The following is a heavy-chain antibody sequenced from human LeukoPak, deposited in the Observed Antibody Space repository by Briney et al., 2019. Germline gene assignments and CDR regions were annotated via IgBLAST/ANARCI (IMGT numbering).Heavy chain of an antibody. CDR3: ARDLDTLVRGAGGY. D-gene: IGHD3-10*01. CDR2: ISGGSTYI. CDR1: GFTFSAYN. Sequence: PGGSLRLSCVASGFTFSAYNMNWVRQAPGKGLEWVSSISGGSTYIYYADSVKGRFTISRDNAKNSLYLQMNSLRAEDTAVHYCARDLDTLVRGAGGYWGQGTLVTVSS. J-gene: IGHJ4*02. V-gene: IGHV3-21*01.